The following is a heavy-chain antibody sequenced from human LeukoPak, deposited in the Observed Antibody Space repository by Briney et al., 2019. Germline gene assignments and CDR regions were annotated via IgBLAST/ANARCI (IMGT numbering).Heavy chain of an antibody. V-gene: IGHV3-23*01. CDR1: GFTFSSYA. CDR2: IRGSGDST. D-gene: IGHD4-17*01. J-gene: IGHJ4*02. CDR3: AKDSHGDPTLLTDY. Sequence: PGGSLRLSCAASGFTFSSYAMSWVRQAPGKGLEWVSAIRGSGDSTYYADSVKGRFTISRDNSKNTLYLQINSLRAEDTAVYYCAKDSHGDPTLLTDYWGQGTLVTVSS.